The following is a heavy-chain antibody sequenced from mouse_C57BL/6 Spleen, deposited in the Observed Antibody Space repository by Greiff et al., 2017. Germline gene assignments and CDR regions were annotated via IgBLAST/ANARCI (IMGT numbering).Heavy chain of an antibody. Sequence: VQLQESGPELVKPGASVKISCKASGYSFTSYYIHWVKQRPGQGLEWIGWIYPGSGNTKYNEKFKGKATLTADTSSSTAYMQLSSLTSEDSAVYYCARGWEGDFDYWGQGTTLTVSS. CDR1: GYSFTSYY. CDR2: IYPGSGNT. CDR3: ARGWEGDFDY. V-gene: IGHV1-66*01. D-gene: IGHD4-1*01. J-gene: IGHJ2*01.